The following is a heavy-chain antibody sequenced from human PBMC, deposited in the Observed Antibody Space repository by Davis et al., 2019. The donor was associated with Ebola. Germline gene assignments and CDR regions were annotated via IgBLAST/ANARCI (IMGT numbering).Heavy chain of an antibody. J-gene: IGHJ6*02. Sequence: GESLKISCAASGFTFSDYYMSWIRQAPGKGLEWVSYISSSSSYTNYADSVKGRFTISRDNAKNSLYLQMNSLRAEDTAVYYCARDRLIAVAGMSKRYYGMDVWGQGTTVTVSS. V-gene: IGHV3-11*06. CDR2: ISSSSSYT. D-gene: IGHD6-19*01. CDR1: GFTFSDYY. CDR3: ARDRLIAVAGMSKRYYGMDV.